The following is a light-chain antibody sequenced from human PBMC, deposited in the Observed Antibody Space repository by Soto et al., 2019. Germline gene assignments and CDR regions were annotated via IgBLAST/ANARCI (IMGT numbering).Light chain of an antibody. CDR1: SSDVGGYNY. J-gene: IGLJ1*01. V-gene: IGLV2-8*01. Sequence: QSVLTQPPSASGSPGQSGTISCTGTSSDVGGYNYVSWYQQYPGKAPKLMIYEVSKRPSGVPDRFSGSKSANTASLTVSGLQAEDEAASYCSSSAGTDNFYVSGTGTKVTVL. CDR3: SSSAGTDNFYV. CDR2: EVS.